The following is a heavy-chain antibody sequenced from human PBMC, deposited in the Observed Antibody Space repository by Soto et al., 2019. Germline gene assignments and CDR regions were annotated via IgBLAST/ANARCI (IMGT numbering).Heavy chain of an antibody. CDR2: IRSKAYVGTT. Sequence: GGSLRLSCTASGFTFGDYAMSWFRQAPGKGLEWVGFIRSKAYVGTTEYAASVKGRFTISRDDSKSIAYLQMNTLTTEDTPMYYCTTINDSWSGPNWWYLDLWGRXPLVTVSA. D-gene: IGHD3-3*01. CDR1: GFTFGDYA. V-gene: IGHV3-49*03. CDR3: TTINDSWSGPNWWYLDL. J-gene: IGHJ2*01.